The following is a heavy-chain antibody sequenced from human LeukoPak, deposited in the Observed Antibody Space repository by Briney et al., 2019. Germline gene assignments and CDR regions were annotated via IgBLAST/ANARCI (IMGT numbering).Heavy chain of an antibody. D-gene: IGHD1-14*01. Sequence: GGSLRLSCAASGFTVSSNYMSWVRQAPGKGLEWVSAIYSGGSTYYADSVKGRFTISRGNSKNTLCLQMNSLRAEDTAVYYCALTGYYYYGMDVWGQGTTVTVSS. CDR3: ALTGYYYYGMDV. CDR1: GFTVSSNY. J-gene: IGHJ6*02. CDR2: IYSGGST. V-gene: IGHV3-66*02.